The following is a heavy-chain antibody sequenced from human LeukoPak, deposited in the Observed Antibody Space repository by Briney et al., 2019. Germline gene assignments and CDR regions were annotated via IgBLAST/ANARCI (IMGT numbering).Heavy chain of an antibody. CDR2: IYHSGST. Sequence: SETLSLTCAVSDGSISTSNWWSWVRQPPGKGLEWIGEIYHSGSTNYNPSLKSRVTISVDKSKNQFSLKLSSVTAADTAVYYCVCYGRLGAYYFDYWGQGTLVTVSS. CDR1: DGSISTSNW. V-gene: IGHV4-4*02. J-gene: IGHJ4*02. CDR3: VCYGRLGAYYFDY. D-gene: IGHD5-18*01.